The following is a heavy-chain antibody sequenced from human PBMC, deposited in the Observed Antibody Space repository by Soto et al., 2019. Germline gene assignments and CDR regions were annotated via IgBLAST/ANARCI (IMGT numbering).Heavy chain of an antibody. D-gene: IGHD5-18*01. CDR2: ISWNSGNI. V-gene: IGHV3-9*01. CDR3: VRSKGGYSYGTPFDY. CDR1: GFTFDDYA. J-gene: IGHJ4*02. Sequence: EVQLEESGGALVQPGRSLRLSCAASGFTFDDYAMHWVRLVLGKGLEWVSCISWNSGNIGYADSVKGRFTTSRDNAKNSLYLQKNSLRPEDTALYYCVRSKGGYSYGTPFDYWGQGTLVTVSS.